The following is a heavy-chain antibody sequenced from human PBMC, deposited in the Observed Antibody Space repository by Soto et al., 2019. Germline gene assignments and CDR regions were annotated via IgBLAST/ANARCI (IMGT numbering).Heavy chain of an antibody. J-gene: IGHJ4*02. Sequence: SETLSLTCAVYGGSFSGYYWSWIRQPPGKGLEWIGEINHSGSTNYNPSLKSRVTISVDTSKNQFSLKLSSVTAADTAVYYCARGRDAFFGISGLPTLWGQGTLVTVSS. CDR3: ARGRDAFFGISGLPTL. CDR2: INHSGST. D-gene: IGHD3-10*01. V-gene: IGHV4-34*01. CDR1: GGSFSGYY.